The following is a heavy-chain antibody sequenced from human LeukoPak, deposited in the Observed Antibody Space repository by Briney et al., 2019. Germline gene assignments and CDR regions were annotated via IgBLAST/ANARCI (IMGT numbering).Heavy chain of an antibody. J-gene: IGHJ6*03. V-gene: IGHV4-38-2*02. Sequence: SETLSLTCAVSGYSISSGYYWGWIRQPPGKGLEWIGSIYHSGSTCYNPSLKSRVTISVDTSKNQFSLKLSSVTAADTAVYYCARESSWSSPYYYYMDVWGKGTTVTVSS. CDR3: ARESSWSSPYYYYMDV. CDR2: IYHSGST. CDR1: GYSISSGYY. D-gene: IGHD6-13*01.